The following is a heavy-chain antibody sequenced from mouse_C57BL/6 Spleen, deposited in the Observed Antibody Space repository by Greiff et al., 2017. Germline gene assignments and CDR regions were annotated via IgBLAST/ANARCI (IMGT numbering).Heavy chain of an antibody. J-gene: IGHJ4*01. Sequence: QVHVKQSGAELARPGASVKMSCKASGYTFTSYTMHWVKQRPGQGLEWIGYINPSSGYTKYNQKFKDKATLTADKSSSTAYMQLSSLTSEDSAVYYCARSGGSYDYDGAMDYWGQGTSVTVSS. V-gene: IGHV1-4*01. CDR3: ARSGGSYDYDGAMDY. CDR1: GYTFTSYT. CDR2: INPSSGYT. D-gene: IGHD2-4*01.